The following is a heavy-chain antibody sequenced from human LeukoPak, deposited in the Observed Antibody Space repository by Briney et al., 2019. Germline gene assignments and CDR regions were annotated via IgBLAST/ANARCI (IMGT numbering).Heavy chain of an antibody. D-gene: IGHD6-6*01. Sequence: GGSLRLSCAASGFTFSSYSMNWVRQAPGKGLEWVSYISSSTSTIYYADSVKGRFTISRDNAKNSLYLQMNSLRAEDTAVYYCAREVDSSPDAFDIWGQGTMVTVSS. CDR3: AREVDSSPDAFDI. V-gene: IGHV3-48*01. CDR1: GFTFSSYS. CDR2: ISSSTSTI. J-gene: IGHJ3*02.